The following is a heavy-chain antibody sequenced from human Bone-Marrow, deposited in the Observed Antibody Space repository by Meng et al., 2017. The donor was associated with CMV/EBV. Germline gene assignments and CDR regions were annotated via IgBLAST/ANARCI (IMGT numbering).Heavy chain of an antibody. D-gene: IGHD1-14*01. J-gene: IGHJ5*02. Sequence: SETLSLTCTVSGGSISSSSYYWGWIRQPPGKGLEWIGSIYYSGSTYYNPSLKSRVTISVDTSKNQFSLKLSSVTAADTAVYYCARRTPLIPHGFDPWGQGTLVTVSS. CDR2: IYYSGST. CDR1: GGSISSSSYY. CDR3: ARRTPLIPHGFDP. V-gene: IGHV4-39*07.